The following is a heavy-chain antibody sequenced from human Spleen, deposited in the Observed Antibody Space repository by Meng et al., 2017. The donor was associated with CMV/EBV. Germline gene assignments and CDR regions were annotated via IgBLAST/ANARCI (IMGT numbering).Heavy chain of an antibody. D-gene: IGHD3-3*01. V-gene: IGHV3-30*04. J-gene: IGHJ4*02. Sequence: GGSLRLSCAASGFSLSSYAMHWVRQAPGKGLEWVALISDDGRSKYYSDSVRDRFTISRDDSENTMYLQMNSLRADDTAVYYCTRDLDREFLQWLRSTKFYFEYWGQGTLVTVSS. CDR1: GFSLSSYA. CDR3: TRDLDREFLQWLRSTKFYFEY. CDR2: ISDDGRSK.